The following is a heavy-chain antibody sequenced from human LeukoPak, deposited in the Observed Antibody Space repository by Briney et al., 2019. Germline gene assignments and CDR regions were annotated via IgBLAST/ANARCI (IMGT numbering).Heavy chain of an antibody. Sequence: PGGSLRLSCAASGFPFTRYWMSWVRQAPGKGLEWVANIKPDGSEKHYVDSVKGRLTISRDNAKNSLYLQMNSLRAEDTAVYYCARASMRMSTAGLVDYWGQGTLVTVSS. J-gene: IGHJ4*02. CDR3: ARASMRMSTAGLVDY. D-gene: IGHD6-13*01. V-gene: IGHV3-7*05. CDR1: GFPFTRYW. CDR2: IKPDGSEK.